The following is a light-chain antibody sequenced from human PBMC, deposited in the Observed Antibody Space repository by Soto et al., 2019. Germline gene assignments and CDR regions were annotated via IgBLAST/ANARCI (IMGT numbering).Light chain of an antibody. V-gene: IGKV3-15*01. CDR2: GAS. J-gene: IGKJ5*01. Sequence: EIVMTQSPATLSVSPGERATLSCGASQSVSSNLAWYQQKPGQAPRLLIYGASTRATGIPARFSGSGSGTEFTLTISSLQSEDFAVYYCQQYGSSPSLTFGGGTRLEI. CDR1: QSVSSN. CDR3: QQYGSSPSLT.